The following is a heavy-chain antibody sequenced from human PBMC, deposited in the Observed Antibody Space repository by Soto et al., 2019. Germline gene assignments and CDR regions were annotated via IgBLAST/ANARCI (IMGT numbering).Heavy chain of an antibody. CDR2: IYYSGST. V-gene: IGHV4-59*08. J-gene: IGHJ4*02. CDR3: ARLNGSGSTYFDY. D-gene: IGHD3-10*01. Sequence: SETLSLTCTVSGGSISSYYWSWIRQPPGKGLEWIGYIYYSGSTNYNPSLKSRVTISVDTSKNQFSLKLNSMTAADTAVYYCARLNGSGSTYFDYWGQGTRVTVSS. CDR1: GGSISSYY.